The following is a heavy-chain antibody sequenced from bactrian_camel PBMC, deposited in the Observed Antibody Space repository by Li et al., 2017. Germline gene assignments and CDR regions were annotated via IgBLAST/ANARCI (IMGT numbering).Heavy chain of an antibody. CDR1: GSRNRLSC. CDR2: IDEEGRT. D-gene: IGHD6*01. CDR3: AGDRPYGAWYMESEYRY. V-gene: IGHV3S63*01. J-gene: IGHJ4*01. Sequence: HVQLVESGGGSVQAGGSLKLSCVASGSRNRLSCMGWFRRSPGKDREGVANIDEEGRTYYGDSVKGRFTISRESGKNTVHLQMNSLIPEDTGVYYCAGDRPYGAWYMESEYRYWGRGTQVTVS.